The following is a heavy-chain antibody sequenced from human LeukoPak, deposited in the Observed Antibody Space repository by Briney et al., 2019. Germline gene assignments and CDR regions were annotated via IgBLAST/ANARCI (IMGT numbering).Heavy chain of an antibody. D-gene: IGHD3-10*01. V-gene: IGHV3-30*02. CDR2: IQNDGSEK. CDR1: GFTFSNYR. CDR3: AKGKDYYIDH. J-gene: IGHJ4*02. Sequence: GGSLRLSCTASGFTFSNYRMHCVRQAPGKGLEGVAFIQNDGSEKYNDDSVKGRSTITRDNSKNTLYVQMNSLRAEDTAVYYCAKGKDYYIDHWGQGTLVTVSS.